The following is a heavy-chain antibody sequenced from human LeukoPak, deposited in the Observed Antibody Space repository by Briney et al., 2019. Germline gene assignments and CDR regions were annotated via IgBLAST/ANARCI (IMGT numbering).Heavy chain of an antibody. CDR3: AKGDHYDTSGYDAFDV. CDR1: GFTFSSYA. V-gene: IGHV3-23*01. J-gene: IGHJ3*01. D-gene: IGHD3-22*01. Sequence: GGSLRLSCAASGFTFSSYAMNWVRQAPGKGLEWVSAISGGSGSTYYADSVKGRFTISRDNSKNTLYLQMNSLRAEDTALYYCAKGDHYDTSGYDAFDVWGQGTMVTVSS. CDR2: ISGGSGST.